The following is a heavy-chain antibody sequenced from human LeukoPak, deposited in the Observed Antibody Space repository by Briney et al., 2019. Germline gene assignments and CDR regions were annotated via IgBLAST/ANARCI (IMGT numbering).Heavy chain of an antibody. V-gene: IGHV4-4*07. CDR3: ARLYLPATRFDY. D-gene: IGHD5-24*01. CDR2: IYTSESP. J-gene: IGHJ4*02. Sequence: PSETLSLTCTVSGGSISSYYWSWIRQPAGKGLEWIGRIYTSESPTYNPSLKSRVTMSLDTSKNQFSLKLSSVTAADTAVYFCARLYLPATRFDYWGQGTLVTVSS. CDR1: GGSISSYY.